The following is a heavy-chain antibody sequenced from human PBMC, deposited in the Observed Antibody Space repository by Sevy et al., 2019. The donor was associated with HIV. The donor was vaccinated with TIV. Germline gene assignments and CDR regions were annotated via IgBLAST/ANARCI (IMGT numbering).Heavy chain of an antibody. J-gene: IGHJ4*01. V-gene: IGHV1-2*02. CDR3: TRDDIYSHPWEFDW. CDR1: GFTFSAYY. Sequence: ASVKVSCKASGFTFSAYYMHWVRQAPGQGLEWMGWFNPNNGDSRSAQKFQGRVTLTGDRSISTAYMELTRLRSDDTAIYFCTRDDIYSHPWEFDWWGHGARVTVSS. CDR2: FNPNNGDS. D-gene: IGHD1-26*01.